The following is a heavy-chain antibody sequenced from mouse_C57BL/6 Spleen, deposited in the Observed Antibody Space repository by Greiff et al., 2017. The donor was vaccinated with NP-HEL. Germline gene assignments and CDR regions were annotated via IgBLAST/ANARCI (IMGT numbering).Heavy chain of an antibody. D-gene: IGHD2-2*01. CDR2: IYPGSGST. J-gene: IGHJ2*01. CDR1: GYTFTSYW. Sequence: QVQLQQPGAELVKPGASVKMSCKASGYTFTSYWITWVKQRPGQGLEWIGDIYPGSGSTNYNEKFKSKATLTVDTSSSTAYMQLSSLTSEDSAVYYCVRDSGVTTVYYFDYWGQGTTLTVSS. V-gene: IGHV1-55*01. CDR3: VRDSGVTTVYYFDY.